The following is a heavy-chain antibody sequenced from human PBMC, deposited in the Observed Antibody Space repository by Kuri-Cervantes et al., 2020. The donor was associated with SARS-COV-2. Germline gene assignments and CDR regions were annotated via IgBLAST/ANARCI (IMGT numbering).Heavy chain of an antibody. J-gene: IGHJ6*03. Sequence: SETLSLTCTVSGYSISSGYYWGWIRQPPGKGLEWIGSIYYSGSTYYNPSLKSRVTISVDTSKNQFSLKLSSVTAADTAVYYCAREDYSNYYYYYMDVWGKGTTVTVSS. V-gene: IGHV4-38-2*02. CDR2: IYYSGST. CDR1: GYSISSGYY. D-gene: IGHD4-11*01. CDR3: AREDYSNYYYYYMDV.